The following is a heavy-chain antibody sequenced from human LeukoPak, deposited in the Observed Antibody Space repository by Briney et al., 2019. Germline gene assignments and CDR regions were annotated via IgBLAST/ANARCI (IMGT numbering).Heavy chain of an antibody. J-gene: IGHJ4*02. CDR2: INPNSGGT. D-gene: IGHD3-10*01. Sequence: ASVKVSCKASGYTFTGYYMHWVRQAPGQGLEWMGWINPNSGGTNYAQKFQGRVTMTRDTSISTTYMELSRLRSDDTAVYYCARGYYGSGSYYLFFYWGQGTLVTVSS. CDR1: GYTFTGYY. V-gene: IGHV1-2*02. CDR3: ARGYYGSGSYYLFFY.